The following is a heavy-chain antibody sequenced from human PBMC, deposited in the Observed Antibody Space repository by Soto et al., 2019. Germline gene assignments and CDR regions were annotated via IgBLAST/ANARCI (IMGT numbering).Heavy chain of an antibody. D-gene: IGHD3-9*01. J-gene: IGHJ3*02. CDR1: SGSINSGDYY. CDR3: AIYYDILTGYYFDI. V-gene: IGHV4-30-4*01. CDR2: IYYSGST. Sequence: QVQLQESGPGLVKTSETLSLSCTVSSGSINSGDYYWSWIRQPPGKGLEWIGYIYYSGSTYYNPSLKSRVTISVDTSKNQFSLKLSSVTAADTAVYYCAIYYDILTGYYFDIWGQGTMVTVSS.